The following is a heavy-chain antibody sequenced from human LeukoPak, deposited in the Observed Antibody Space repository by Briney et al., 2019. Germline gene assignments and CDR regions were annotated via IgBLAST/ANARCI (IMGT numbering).Heavy chain of an antibody. CDR2: IKEDGSAK. D-gene: IGHD6-19*01. CDR3: ARDRGWYHADS. CDR1: GFTFSSSW. J-gene: IGHJ4*02. V-gene: IGHV3-7*01. Sequence: GGSLRLSCAASGFTFSSSWMGWARQAPGKGLEWVANIKEDGSAKHYAVSVQGRFTISRDNAKNSLSLQMNSLRAEDMGVHYCARDRGWYHADSWGQGTLVTVSS.